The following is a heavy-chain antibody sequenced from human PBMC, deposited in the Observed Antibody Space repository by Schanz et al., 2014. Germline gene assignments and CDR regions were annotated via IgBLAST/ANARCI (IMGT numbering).Heavy chain of an antibody. Sequence: EVQLVESGGGLIQPGGSLRLSCAASGFGFSSYSMNWVRQAPGKGLEWVSYITYNGGTIYYADSVKGRFTISRDNAKNSLYLEMNSLRAEDTALYYCARGGPAYYFDDWGQGTLVTVSS. V-gene: IGHV3-48*01. CDR2: ITYNGGTI. CDR3: ARGGPAYYFDD. J-gene: IGHJ4*02. CDR1: GFGFSSYS.